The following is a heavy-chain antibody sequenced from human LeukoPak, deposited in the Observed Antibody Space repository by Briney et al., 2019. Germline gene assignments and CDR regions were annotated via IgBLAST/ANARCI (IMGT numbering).Heavy chain of an antibody. CDR2: INWNGGST. CDR3: ARAPLSGSCLINWFDP. J-gene: IGHJ5*02. D-gene: IGHD1-26*01. V-gene: IGHV3-20*04. Sequence: PGGSLRLSCAASGFIFDDYDMSWVRQAPGKGLEWVSGINWNGGSTGYADSVKGRFTISRDNAKNSLYLQMNSLRAEDTAVYYCARAPLSGSCLINWFDPWGQGTLVTVS. CDR1: GFIFDDYD.